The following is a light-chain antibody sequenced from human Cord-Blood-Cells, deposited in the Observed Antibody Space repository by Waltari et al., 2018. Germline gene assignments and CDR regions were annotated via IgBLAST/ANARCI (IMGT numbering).Light chain of an antibody. CDR2: AAS. CDR1: QSISSY. V-gene: IGKV1-39*01. J-gene: IGKJ2*03. CDR3: QQSYSTPMYS. Sequence: DIQLTQSPSSMSASVGDRVTITCRASQSISSYLNWYQQKPGKAPKLLIYAASSLQSGVPSRFSGSGSGTDFTLTNSSLQPEDFATYYCQQSYSTPMYSCGQGTKLEIK.